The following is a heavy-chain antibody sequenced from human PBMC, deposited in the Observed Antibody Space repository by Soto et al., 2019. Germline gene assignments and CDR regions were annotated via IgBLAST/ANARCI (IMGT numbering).Heavy chain of an antibody. J-gene: IGHJ6*03. Sequence: QVQRVESGGGLVKPGESLRLYCEVSEVSHRDYFMTWVRQPPGTGLEGLAYLSRSSQDISYADSVKGRFTVSRDNAKNSLFRQMSSLRGDETVVYYCARGPVLPGPFSSEYYMGVWGKGTTVNVSS. CDR2: LSRSSQDI. CDR1: EVSHRDYF. D-gene: IGHD2-2*01. CDR3: ARGPVLPGPFSSEYYMGV. V-gene: IGHV3-11*01.